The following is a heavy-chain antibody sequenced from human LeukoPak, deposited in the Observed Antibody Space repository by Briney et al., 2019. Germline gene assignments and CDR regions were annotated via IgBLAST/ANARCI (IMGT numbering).Heavy chain of an antibody. CDR3: ARDIGYNWNTKTNWFDP. CDR2: ISAYNGNT. Sequence: ATVKVSCKASGYTFTSYGISWVRQAPGQGLEWMGWISAYNGNTNYAQKLQGRVTMTTDTSTSTAYMELRSLRSDDTAVYYCARDIGYNWNTKTNWFDPWGQGTLVTVSS. J-gene: IGHJ5*02. D-gene: IGHD1/OR15-1a*01. CDR1: GYTFTSYG. V-gene: IGHV1-18*01.